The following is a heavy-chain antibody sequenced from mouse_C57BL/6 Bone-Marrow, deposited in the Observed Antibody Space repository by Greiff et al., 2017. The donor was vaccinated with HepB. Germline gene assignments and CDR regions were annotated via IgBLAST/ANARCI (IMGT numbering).Heavy chain of an antibody. J-gene: IGHJ2*01. CDR2: IRLKSDNYAT. D-gene: IGHD3-3*01. V-gene: IGHV6-3*01. CDR3: TRRRRADY. CDR1: GFTFSNYW. Sequence: EVKLEESGGGLVQPGGSMKLSCVASGFTFSNYWMNWVRQSPEKGLEWVAQIRLKSDNYATHYAESVKGRFTISRDDSKSSVYLQMNNLRAEDTGSYYCTRRRRADYWGQGTTLTVSS.